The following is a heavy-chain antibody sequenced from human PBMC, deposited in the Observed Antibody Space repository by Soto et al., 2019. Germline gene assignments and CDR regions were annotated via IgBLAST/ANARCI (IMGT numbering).Heavy chain of an antibody. CDR2: ISAYNGNT. CDR1: GYTFTSYG. D-gene: IGHD2-15*01. V-gene: IGHV1-18*01. Sequence: ALVKVSCKASGYTFTSYGISWVRQAPGQGLEWMGWISAYNGNTNYAQKLQGRVTMTTDTSTSTAYMELRSLRSDDTAVYYCARDEAGVDPLWWFDPWGQGTLVTVSS. CDR3: ARDEAGVDPLWWFDP. J-gene: IGHJ5*02.